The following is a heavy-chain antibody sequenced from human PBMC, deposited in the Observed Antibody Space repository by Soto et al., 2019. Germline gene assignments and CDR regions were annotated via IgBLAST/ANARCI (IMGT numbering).Heavy chain of an antibody. CDR3: ARDRYSSGWYDLDY. J-gene: IGHJ4*02. CDR2: IWYDGSNK. CDR1: GFTFSSYG. Sequence: QVQLVESGGGVVQPGRSLRLSCAASGFTFSSYGMHWVRQALGKGLEWVAVIWYDGSNKYYADSVKGRFTISRDNSKNTLYLQMNSLRVEDTAVYYCARDRYSSGWYDLDYWGQGTLVTVSS. D-gene: IGHD6-19*01. V-gene: IGHV3-33*01.